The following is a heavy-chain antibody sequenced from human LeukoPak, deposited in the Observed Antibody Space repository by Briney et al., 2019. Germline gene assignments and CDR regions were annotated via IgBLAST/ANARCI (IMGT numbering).Heavy chain of an antibody. V-gene: IGHV4-30-2*01. CDR1: GGSISSGGYY. Sequence: SQTLSLTCTVSGGSISSGGYYWSWIRQPPGKGLEWIGEINHSGSTNYNPSLKSRVTISVDTSKNQFSLKLSSVTAADTAVYYCARVAVSWTYYFDYWGQGTLVTVSS. CDR3: ARVAVSWTYYFDY. J-gene: IGHJ4*02. CDR2: INHSGST. D-gene: IGHD3/OR15-3a*01.